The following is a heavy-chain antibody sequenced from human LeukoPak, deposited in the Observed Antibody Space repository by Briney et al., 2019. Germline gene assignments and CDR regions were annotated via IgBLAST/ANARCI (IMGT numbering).Heavy chain of an antibody. CDR1: GGSISSGSYY. V-gene: IGHV4-61*02. Sequence: SQTLSLTCTVSGGSISSGSYYWSWIRQPAGKGLEWIGRIYTSGSTNYNPSLKSRVTISVDTSKNQFSLKLGSVTAADTAVYYCTRRYRGLILDYFDYWGPGTLVTVSS. CDR3: TRRYRGLILDYFDY. D-gene: IGHD3-10*01. J-gene: IGHJ4*02. CDR2: IYTSGST.